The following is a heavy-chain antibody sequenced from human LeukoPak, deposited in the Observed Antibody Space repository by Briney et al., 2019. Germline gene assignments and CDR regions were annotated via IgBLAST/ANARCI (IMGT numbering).Heavy chain of an antibody. Sequence: GASVKVSCKASGYTFTGYYMHWVRQAPGQGLEWMGWINPNSGGTNYAQKFQGRVTMTRDTSISTAYMELSRLRSDDTAVYYCARGPTNLHYYDSSGYYLVDYWGQGTLVTVSS. D-gene: IGHD3-22*01. CDR1: GYTFTGYY. CDR2: INPNSGGT. CDR3: ARGPTNLHYYDSSGYYLVDY. J-gene: IGHJ4*02. V-gene: IGHV1-2*02.